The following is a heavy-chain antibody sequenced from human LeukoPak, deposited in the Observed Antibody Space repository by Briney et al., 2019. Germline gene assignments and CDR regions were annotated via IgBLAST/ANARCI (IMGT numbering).Heavy chain of an antibody. V-gene: IGHV4-4*02. CDR3: ARPVAGSSVWRSFDY. D-gene: IGHD6-19*01. CDR2: IYHGGST. Sequence: SGTLSLTCAVSGGSISSSNWWSWVRQPPGKGLEWIGEIYHGGSTNYNPSLKSRVTISVDKSKNQFSLKLSSVTAADTAVYYCARPVAGSSVWRSFDYWGQGTLVTVPS. J-gene: IGHJ4*02. CDR1: GGSISSSNW.